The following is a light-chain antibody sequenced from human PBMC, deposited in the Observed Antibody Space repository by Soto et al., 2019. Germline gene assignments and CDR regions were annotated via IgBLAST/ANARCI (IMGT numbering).Light chain of an antibody. J-gene: IGLJ2*01. CDR2: DVT. CDR3: SSYTSSDTLV. CDR1: SSAIGGYNY. V-gene: IGLV2-14*03. Sequence: QSVLTQPASVSGSPGHSITISCTGTSSAIGGYNYVSWYQHHPGKAPKLMIYDVTYRPSGVSNRFSGSKSGDTASLTISGLQAEDEADYYCSSYTSSDTLVFGGGTKVTVL.